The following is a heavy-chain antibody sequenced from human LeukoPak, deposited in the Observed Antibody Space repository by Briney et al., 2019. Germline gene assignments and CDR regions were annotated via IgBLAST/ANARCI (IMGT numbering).Heavy chain of an antibody. Sequence: PGRSLRLSCTASGFTFGDYAMNWVRQAPGKGLESVGFIRAKAYGGTTEYAASVKGRFTISRDDSKSIAYLQMNSLKTEDTAVYYCTRVAYCSGGACLFDPWGQGTLVIVSS. D-gene: IGHD2-15*01. J-gene: IGHJ5*02. V-gene: IGHV3-49*04. CDR2: IRAKAYGGTT. CDR1: GFTFGDYA. CDR3: TRVAYCSGGACLFDP.